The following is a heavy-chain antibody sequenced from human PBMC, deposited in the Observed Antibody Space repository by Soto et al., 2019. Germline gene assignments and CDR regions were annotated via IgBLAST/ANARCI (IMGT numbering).Heavy chain of an antibody. V-gene: IGHV1-69*13. CDR1: GGTLSRYA. D-gene: IGHD3-22*01. Sequence: SVKVSCNASGGTLSRYAISWVRQAPGQGLEWMGGIIPIFGTANYAQKFQGRVTITADESTSTAYMELSSLRSEDTAVYYCEAYYYDSSGFYYYGMDVWGQGTTVTVSS. J-gene: IGHJ6*02. CDR2: IIPIFGTA. CDR3: EAYYYDSSGFYYYGMDV.